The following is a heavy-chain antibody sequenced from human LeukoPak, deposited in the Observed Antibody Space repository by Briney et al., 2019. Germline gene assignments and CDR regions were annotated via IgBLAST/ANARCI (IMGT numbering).Heavy chain of an antibody. D-gene: IGHD2-15*01. CDR1: GFTFSIYA. J-gene: IGHJ4*02. CDR3: AKGSASGRPYYFDS. V-gene: IGHV3-23*01. Sequence: VGSLRLSCAASGFTFSIYAMSWVPQAPGKGLEWVSGITGSGGSTYHADSVKGRFTISRDNSQNTLFLQMSSLRAEDSAIFYCAKGSASGRPYYFDSWGQGILVTVSS. CDR2: ITGSGGST.